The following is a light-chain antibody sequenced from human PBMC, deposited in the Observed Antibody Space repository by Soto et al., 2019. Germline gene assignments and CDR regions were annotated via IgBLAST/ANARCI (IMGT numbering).Light chain of an antibody. V-gene: IGKV3-15*01. CDR2: GAS. Sequence: EIVMTQSPATLSVSPGERATHSCRASQSVSSTLAWYQQKPGQAPRLLVYGASTRATGIPARFSGSGSGTEFTLTISSLQSEDFAVYYCQQYNNWPLTFGGGTKVEIK. CDR1: QSVSST. CDR3: QQYNNWPLT. J-gene: IGKJ4*01.